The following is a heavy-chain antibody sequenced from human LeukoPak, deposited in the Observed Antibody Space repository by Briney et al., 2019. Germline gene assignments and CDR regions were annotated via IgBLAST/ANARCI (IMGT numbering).Heavy chain of an antibody. CDR3: AREDRWMGGFDY. V-gene: IGHV3-66*01. CDR1: GFTVSSDY. J-gene: IGHJ4*02. CDR2: VYSADTT. Sequence: GGSLRLSCAASGFTVSSDYMTWVRQAPGKGLEWVSIVYSADTTYYADSVRGRFTISRDNSKNTLYLQMNSLRAEDSAVYYCAREDRWMGGFDYWGQGTLVTVSS. D-gene: IGHD2-15*01.